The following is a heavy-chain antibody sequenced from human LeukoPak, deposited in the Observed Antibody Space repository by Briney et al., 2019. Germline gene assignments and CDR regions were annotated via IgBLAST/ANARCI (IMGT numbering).Heavy chain of an antibody. CDR1: GYTFTSYY. CDR3: ARLGEIVGYCSSTSCRSGYYYYMDV. Sequence: ASVKVSCKASGYTFTSYYMHWVRQAPGQGLEWMGIINPSGGSTSYAQKFQGRVTMTRDTSTTTVYMELSSLRSEDTAVYYCARLGEIVGYCSSTSCRSGYYYYMDVWGKGTTVTVSS. CDR2: INPSGGST. V-gene: IGHV1-46*01. J-gene: IGHJ6*03. D-gene: IGHD2-2*01.